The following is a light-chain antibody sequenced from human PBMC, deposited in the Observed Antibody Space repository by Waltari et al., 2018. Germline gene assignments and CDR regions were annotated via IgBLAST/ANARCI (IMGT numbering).Light chain of an antibody. CDR1: QSVSYY. CDR2: DAS. J-gene: IGKJ4*01. CDR3: QQRHTWPLT. Sequence: EIVLTQSPATLSLSPGERATLSCRASQSVSYYLAWYQQRPGQAPRLLIYDASSRATGIPARFSGSGSETDFTLTISSLEPEDFAVYYCQQRHTWPLTFGGGTKVEI. V-gene: IGKV3-11*01.